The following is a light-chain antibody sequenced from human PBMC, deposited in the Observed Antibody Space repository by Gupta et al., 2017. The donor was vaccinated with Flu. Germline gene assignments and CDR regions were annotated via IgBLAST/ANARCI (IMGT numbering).Light chain of an antibody. V-gene: IGKV4-1*01. CDR3: QQYVAPPWT. CDR2: WAS. J-gene: IGKJ1*01. Sequence: SLGERATINCKSSQNLLYSPNNKNYLAWFQQRPGQPPKLLIYWASSRESGVPDRFSGSGSGTDFTLTISSLLAEDVAVYYCQQYVAPPWTFGQGTKVEIK. CDR1: QNLLYSPNNKNY.